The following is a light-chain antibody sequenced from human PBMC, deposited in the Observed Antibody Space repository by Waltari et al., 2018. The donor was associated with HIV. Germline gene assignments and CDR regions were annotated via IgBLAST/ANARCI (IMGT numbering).Light chain of an antibody. CDR1: QGIRND. CDR3: LQDYNYPRT. CDR2: AAS. Sequence: AIQMTQSPSSLSASVGDRVTITCRASQGIRNDLGWYQQKPGKAPKLLIYAASSLQMRVPSRFSGSGSGTDFTLTSSSLQPEDFATYYCLQDYNYPRTFGQGTKVEIK. V-gene: IGKV1-6*01. J-gene: IGKJ1*01.